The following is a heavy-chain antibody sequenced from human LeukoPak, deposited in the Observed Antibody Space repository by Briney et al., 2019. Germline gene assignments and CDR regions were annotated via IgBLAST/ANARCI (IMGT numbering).Heavy chain of an antibody. Sequence: GGSLRLSCAASGFTFSSYAMSWVRQAPGKGLEWVSAISGSGGSSYYADSVRGRFTISRDNSKNTLYLQMNGLRAEDTAVYYCAKDENPRPRNYFQHWGQGTLVTVSS. D-gene: IGHD2/OR15-2a*01. CDR3: AKDENPRPRNYFQH. CDR2: ISGSGGSS. CDR1: GFTFSSYA. V-gene: IGHV3-23*01. J-gene: IGHJ1*01.